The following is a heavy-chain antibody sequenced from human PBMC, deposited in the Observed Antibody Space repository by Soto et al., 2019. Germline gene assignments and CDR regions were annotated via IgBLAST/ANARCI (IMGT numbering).Heavy chain of an antibody. CDR3: AREGGDGIDY. CDR1: GGSIRSGSHC. D-gene: IGHD3-16*01. Sequence: PSETLSLTCTVSGGSIRSGSHCWSWIRQHPGKGLEWIGYIYYSESTYYNPSLKSRITISISTSKNQFSLKLTSVTAADTAVYYCAREGGDGIDYWGQGTLVTVSS. CDR2: IYYSEST. V-gene: IGHV4-31*03. J-gene: IGHJ4*02.